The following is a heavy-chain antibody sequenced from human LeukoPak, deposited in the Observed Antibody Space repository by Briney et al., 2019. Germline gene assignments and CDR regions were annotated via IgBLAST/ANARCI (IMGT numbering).Heavy chain of an antibody. J-gene: IGHJ4*02. CDR1: GFTFSSYA. CDR2: ISGSGGST. V-gene: IGHV3-23*01. D-gene: IGHD4-23*01. CDR3: AKVTGGNSEHDY. Sequence: GGSLRLSCAASGFTFSSYAMSWVRQAPGKGLEWVLAISGSGGSTYYADSVKGRFPISRDNSKNTLYLQMNSLRAEDTAVYYCAKVTGGNSEHDYWGQGTLVTVSS.